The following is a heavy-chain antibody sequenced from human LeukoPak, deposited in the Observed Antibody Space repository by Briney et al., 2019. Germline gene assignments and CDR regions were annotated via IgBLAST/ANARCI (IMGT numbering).Heavy chain of an antibody. CDR1: GYTFTGYY. D-gene: IGHD3-3*01. J-gene: IGHJ6*02. CDR3: ARGAPDDFWSGYYYYYYGMDV. V-gene: IGHV1-46*01. CDR2: INPSGGST. Sequence: GASVKVSCKASGYTFTGYYMHWVRQAPGQGLEWMGIINPSGGSTSYAQKFQGRVTMTRDTSTSTVYMELSSLRSEDTAVYYCARGAPDDFWSGYYYYYYGMDVWGQGTTVTVSS.